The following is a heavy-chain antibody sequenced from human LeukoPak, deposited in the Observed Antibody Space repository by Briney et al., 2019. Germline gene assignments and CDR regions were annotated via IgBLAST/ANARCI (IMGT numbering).Heavy chain of an antibody. CDR1: GLTLSSYW. CDR2: IRGDGSDK. Sequence: GGSLRLSCAASGLTLSSYWMSWVRQAPGKGLEWVANIRGDGSDKYYMDSVKGRFTISRDNAKNSLYLQMNSLRAEDTAVYYCARWGPNTSGFDYWGQGTLVTVSS. J-gene: IGHJ4*02. V-gene: IGHV3-7*05. CDR3: ARWGPNTSGFDY. D-gene: IGHD6-19*01.